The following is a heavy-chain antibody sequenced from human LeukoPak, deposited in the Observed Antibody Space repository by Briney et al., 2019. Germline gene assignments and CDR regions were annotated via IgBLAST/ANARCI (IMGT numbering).Heavy chain of an antibody. CDR2: IYSSGNT. Sequence: GGSLRLSCTASGFTVSSNYMSWVRQAPGKGLEWVSVIYSSGNTYYVDSVKGRFTISRDNSKNTLYLQMNSLRAEDTAVYYCARGYCSSTSCYAGDYWGQGTLVTVSS. V-gene: IGHV3-53*01. J-gene: IGHJ4*02. CDR1: GFTVSSNY. CDR3: ARGYCSSTSCYAGDY. D-gene: IGHD2-2*01.